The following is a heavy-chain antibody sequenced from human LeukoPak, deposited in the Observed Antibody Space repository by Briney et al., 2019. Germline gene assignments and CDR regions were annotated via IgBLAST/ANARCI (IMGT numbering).Heavy chain of an antibody. J-gene: IGHJ4*02. CDR3: AKDSNWNYGPSYY. CDR1: GFTFSSYG. CDR2: IRYDGSNK. V-gene: IGHV3-30*02. D-gene: IGHD1-7*01. Sequence: GGSLRLSCAASGFTFSSYGMHWVRQAPGKGLEWVAFIRYDGSNKYYADSVKGRFTISRDNSKNTLYLQMNSLRAEDTAVYYCAKDSNWNYGPSYYWGQGTLVTVSS.